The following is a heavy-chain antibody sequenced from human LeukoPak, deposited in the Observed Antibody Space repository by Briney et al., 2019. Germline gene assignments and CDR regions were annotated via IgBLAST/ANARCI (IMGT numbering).Heavy chain of an antibody. D-gene: IGHD4-17*01. CDR2: ISYDGSNK. V-gene: IGHV3-30*03. J-gene: IGHJ5*02. CDR3: AREVYGDYPSSNWFDP. CDR1: GFTFSSYG. Sequence: PGGSLRLSCAASGFTFSSYGMSWVRQAPGKGLEWVAVISYDGSNKYYADSVKGRFTISRDNSKNSLYLQMNSLRAEDTAVYYCAREVYGDYPSSNWFDPWGQGTLVTVSS.